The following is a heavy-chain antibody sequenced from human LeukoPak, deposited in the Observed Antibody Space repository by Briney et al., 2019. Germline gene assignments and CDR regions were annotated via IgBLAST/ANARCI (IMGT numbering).Heavy chain of an antibody. Sequence: SETLSLTCAVSGGSISSGGYSWSWIRQPPGKGLEWIGYIYHSGSTYYNPSLKSRVIISVDRSKNQFSLKLNSVTAADTAVYYCARASGGAAFDIWGQGTMVTVSS. V-gene: IGHV4-30-2*01. D-gene: IGHD6-25*01. J-gene: IGHJ3*02. CDR2: IYHSGST. CDR3: ARASGGAAFDI. CDR1: GGSISSGGYS.